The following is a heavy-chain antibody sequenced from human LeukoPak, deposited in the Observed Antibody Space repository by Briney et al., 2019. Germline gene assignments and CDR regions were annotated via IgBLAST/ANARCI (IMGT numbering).Heavy chain of an antibody. J-gene: IGHJ4*02. D-gene: IGHD3-9*01. CDR3: ARDDILTGYYGNFDF. CDR2: IHYSGST. Sequence: PSETLSLTCTVSGGSIGSYYWTWIRQPPGKGLEWIAYIHYSGSTSSNPSLKSRVTVSVDTSNNQFSLKLTSVSAADTAVYYCARDDILTGYYGNFDFWGQGTLVTVSS. V-gene: IGHV4-59*01. CDR1: GGSIGSYY.